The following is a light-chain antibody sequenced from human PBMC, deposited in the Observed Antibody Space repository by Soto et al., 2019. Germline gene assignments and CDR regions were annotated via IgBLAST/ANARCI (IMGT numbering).Light chain of an antibody. V-gene: IGKV4-1*01. CDR3: QTYYRVPLS. CDR2: WAS. Sequence: DVVMTQSPDSLALSLVERATINCKSSQSLLSSSDNRNYLAWFQQKVGQPPKLLIRWASTRESGVPDRFSASGSATDFTVTINGLQAEDVAVYYCQTYYRVPLSFGGGTKVELK. CDR1: QSLLSSSDNRNY. J-gene: IGKJ4*01.